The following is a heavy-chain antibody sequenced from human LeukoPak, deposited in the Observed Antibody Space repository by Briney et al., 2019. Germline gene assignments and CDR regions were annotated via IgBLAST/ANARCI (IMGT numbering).Heavy chain of an antibody. CDR3: AKYTSGTSYRGLDQ. Sequence: GGSPRLSCGASGLTASSYGMSWGRQAPGKGREWVSTIIGSAVNTYYADSVKGRFTISRDDSKNTVYLQMNSLRAEDTAVYSCAKYTSGTSYRGLDQWGQGTLVTVSS. V-gene: IGHV3-23*01. J-gene: IGHJ4*02. CDR2: IIGSAVNT. D-gene: IGHD3-10*01. CDR1: GLTASSYG.